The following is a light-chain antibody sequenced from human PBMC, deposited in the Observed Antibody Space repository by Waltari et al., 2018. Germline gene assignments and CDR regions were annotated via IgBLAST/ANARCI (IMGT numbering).Light chain of an antibody. CDR1: KSNVGDNY. Sequence: QSVLTQPPSVSAAPGQKVTISCPGRKSNVGDNYVSWYQYLPGTAPKLLIHDNNKRPSGIPDRFSGSKSGTSATLGITGLQTGDEADYFCATWDTSLSAVLFGGGTKLTVL. V-gene: IGLV1-51*01. CDR2: DNN. CDR3: ATWDTSLSAVL. J-gene: IGLJ2*01.